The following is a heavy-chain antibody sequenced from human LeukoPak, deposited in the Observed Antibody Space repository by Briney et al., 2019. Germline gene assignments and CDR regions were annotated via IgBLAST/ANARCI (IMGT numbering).Heavy chain of an antibody. Sequence: ASVKVSCKASGYTFTGYFIHWVRQAPGQGFEWMGWINSNSGVTKYAQKFQGRVTMTRDTSISTAYMDLSRLTSDDTAVYYCARESNSGNVPDYWGQGTLVTVSS. CDR2: INSNSGVT. CDR3: ARESNSGNVPDY. D-gene: IGHD5-12*01. V-gene: IGHV1-2*02. CDR1: GYTFTGYF. J-gene: IGHJ4*02.